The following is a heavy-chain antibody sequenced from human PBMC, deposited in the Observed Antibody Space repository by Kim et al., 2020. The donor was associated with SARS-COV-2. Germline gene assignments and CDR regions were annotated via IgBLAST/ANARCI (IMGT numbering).Heavy chain of an antibody. J-gene: IGHJ4*02. Sequence: YYADSVKSQFTISRDNSKNTLYLQMNSLRAEDTAVYYCAKDREYLEGIDYWGQGTLVTVSS. CDR3: AKDREYLEGIDY. D-gene: IGHD1-20*01. V-gene: IGHV3-33*06.